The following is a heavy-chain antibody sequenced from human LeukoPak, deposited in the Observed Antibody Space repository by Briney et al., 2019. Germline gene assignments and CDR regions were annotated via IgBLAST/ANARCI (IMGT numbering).Heavy chain of an antibody. D-gene: IGHD4-17*01. CDR3: ARLFGGVTTFDY. V-gene: IGHV3-7*01. Sequence: GGSLRLSCAASGFSFSPYWMSWVRQGPGKGLDWVASINPDGSSTHYVDSVKGRFTISRDNAQNSLYLQMNSLSAEDTAVYYCARLFGGVTTFDYWGQGTLVTVSS. J-gene: IGHJ4*02. CDR1: GFSFSPYW. CDR2: INPDGSST.